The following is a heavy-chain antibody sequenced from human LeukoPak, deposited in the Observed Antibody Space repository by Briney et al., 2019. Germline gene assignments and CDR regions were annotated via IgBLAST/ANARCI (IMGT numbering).Heavy chain of an antibody. CDR3: TRDPVPRLRKGYFDY. V-gene: IGHV3-21*01. J-gene: IGHJ4*02. D-gene: IGHD6-25*01. CDR1: GFTFSTSA. Sequence: PGGSLRLSCAASGFTFSTSAMSWVRQVPGQGLQWVSSINSISSHIYYAASVRGRFTISRDNARNSVYLQMNSLSAEDTAVYYCTRDPVPRLRKGYFDYWGQGTLVTVSS. CDR2: INSISSHI.